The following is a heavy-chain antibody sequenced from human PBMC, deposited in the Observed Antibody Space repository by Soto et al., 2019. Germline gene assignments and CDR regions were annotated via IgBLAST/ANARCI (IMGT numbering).Heavy chain of an antibody. CDR1: GFPFSSYA. CDR2: ITSGGST. J-gene: IGHJ6*02. CDR3: AKDYYGMDV. Sequence: GGSLRLSCAASGFPFSSYAMNCVRQAPGKGLEWVSAITSGGSTYYADSVKGRFTISRDNSKNMLYLQMDSLRAEDTAVYYCAKDYYGMDVWGQGTTVTVSS. V-gene: IGHV3-23*01.